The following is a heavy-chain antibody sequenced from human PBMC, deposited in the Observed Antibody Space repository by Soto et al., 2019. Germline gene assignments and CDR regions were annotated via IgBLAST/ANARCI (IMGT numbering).Heavy chain of an antibody. D-gene: IGHD1-1*01. V-gene: IGHV3-30-3*01. J-gene: IGHJ5*02. CDR3: AKGDHDNAGVFDP. Sequence: GGSLRLSCAASGFTFSSYAMHWVRQAPGKGLEWVAVISYDGSNKYYADSVKGRFTISRDNSKNTLYLQMNSLRAEDTAVYYCAKGDHDNAGVFDPWGQGTLVTVSS. CDR1: GFTFSSYA. CDR2: ISYDGSNK.